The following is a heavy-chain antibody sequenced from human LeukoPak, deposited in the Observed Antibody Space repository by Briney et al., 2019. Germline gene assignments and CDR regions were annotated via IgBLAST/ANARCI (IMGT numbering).Heavy chain of an antibody. CDR1: GFTFSKYW. D-gene: IGHD6-19*01. CDR3: ATKQWLAPPPDS. CDR2: INTDGTVT. J-gene: IGHJ4*02. V-gene: IGHV3-74*01. Sequence: GGSLRLSCAASGFTFSKYWMLWVRQAPGKGLESVSRINTDGTVTTYADSVKGRFTVPRDNADNTMFLQMNSVRDEDTGVYYCATKQWLAPPPDSWGQGTPVTVSS.